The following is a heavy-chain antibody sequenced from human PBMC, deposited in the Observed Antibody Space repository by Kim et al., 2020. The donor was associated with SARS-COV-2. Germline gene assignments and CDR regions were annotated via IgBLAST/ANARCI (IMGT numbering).Heavy chain of an antibody. J-gene: IGHJ6*03. Sequence: GGSLRLSCAASGFTFSSYAMHWVRQAPGKGLEWVAVISYDGSNKNYADSVKGRFTISRDNSKNTLYLQMNSLRAEDTALYYCARDPCSRARALTSSYMD. V-gene: IGHV3-30-3*01. CDR1: GFTFSSYA. D-gene: IGHD6-6*01. CDR3: ARDPCSRARALTSSYMD. CDR2: ISYDGSNK.